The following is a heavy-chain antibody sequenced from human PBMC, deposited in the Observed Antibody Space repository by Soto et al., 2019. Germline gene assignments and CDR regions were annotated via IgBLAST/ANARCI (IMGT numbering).Heavy chain of an antibody. J-gene: IGHJ4*02. CDR3: ARYAAEVTTFFDH. D-gene: IGHD4-17*01. Sequence: GGSLRLSCTGSGFTFSNFAMDWVRQAPGKGLEWVSYIDTRSSRRLYANSVRGRFTISRDNAKKSLYLEMHSLRAEDTAVYYCARYAAEVTTFFDHWGQGTLVTVSS. CDR1: GFTFSNFA. CDR2: IDTRSSRR. V-gene: IGHV3-48*04.